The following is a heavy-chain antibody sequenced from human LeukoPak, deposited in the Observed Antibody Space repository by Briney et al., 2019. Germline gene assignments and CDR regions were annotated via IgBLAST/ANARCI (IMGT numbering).Heavy chain of an antibody. CDR3: ARVGGSSVDY. Sequence: SETLSLTCTVSGGSISSYYWSWIRQPPGKGLECIGYIHYTGSTNYNASLKSRVTISVDTSKNQFSLKLSSVTAADTAVYYCARVGGSSVDYWGQGTLVTVSS. CDR1: GGSISSYY. V-gene: IGHV4-59*01. CDR2: IHYTGST. J-gene: IGHJ4*02. D-gene: IGHD1-26*01.